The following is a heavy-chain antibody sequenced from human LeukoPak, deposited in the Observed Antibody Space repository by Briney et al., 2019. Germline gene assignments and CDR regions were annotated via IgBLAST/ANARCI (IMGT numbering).Heavy chain of an antibody. D-gene: IGHD3-10*01. Sequence: SETPSLTCAVSGYSISSGYYWGWVRQPPGKGLEWIGSIYHSGSTYYNPSLKSRVTISVDTSKNQFSLKLSSVTAADTAVYYCARDGRIWFGELLPTNWYFDLWGRGTLVTVSS. CDR2: IYHSGST. V-gene: IGHV4-38-2*02. CDR3: ARDGRIWFGELLPTNWYFDL. J-gene: IGHJ2*01. CDR1: GYSISSGYY.